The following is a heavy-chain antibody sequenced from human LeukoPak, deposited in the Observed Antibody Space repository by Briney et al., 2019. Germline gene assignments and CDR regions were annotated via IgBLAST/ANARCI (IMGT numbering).Heavy chain of an antibody. D-gene: IGHD3-10*01. CDR1: GGSISSSSYY. J-gene: IGHJ4*02. CDR2: IYYSGST. CDR3: ARDLRYYGSGSFNFDY. V-gene: IGHV4-39*07. Sequence: SETLSLTCTVSGGSISSSSYYWGWIRQPPGKGLEWIGSIYYSGSTYYNPSLKSRVTISVDTSKNQFSLKLSSVTAADTAVYYCARDLRYYGSGSFNFDYWGQGTLVTVSS.